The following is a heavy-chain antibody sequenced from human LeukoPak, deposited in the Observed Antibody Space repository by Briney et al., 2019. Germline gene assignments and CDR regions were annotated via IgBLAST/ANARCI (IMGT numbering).Heavy chain of an antibody. V-gene: IGHV3-21*01. D-gene: IGHD4-17*01. CDR1: GLTFSSYN. J-gene: IGHJ4*02. Sequence: GGSLRLSCVASGLTFSSYNMNWVRQAPGKGLEWVSFISSSSNYIYYADSVKGRFTISRDNAKNSLLLQMNSLRAEDTAVYYCARVSGDYSDYWGQGTLVTVSS. CDR2: ISSSSNYI. CDR3: ARVSGDYSDY.